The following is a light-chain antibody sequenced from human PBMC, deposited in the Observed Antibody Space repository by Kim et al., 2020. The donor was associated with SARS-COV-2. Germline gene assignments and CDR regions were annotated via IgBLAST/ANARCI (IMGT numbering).Light chain of an antibody. J-gene: IGKJ1*01. V-gene: IGKV3-15*01. CDR2: GAS. CDR1: QSVSSN. CDR3: QQYNNWPPWT. Sequence: EIVMTQSPATLSVSPGERATLSCRASQSVSSNLAWYQQRPGQAPRLLIYGASTSATDIPARFSGSGSGTEFTLTISSLQSEDFAVYYCQQYNNWPPWTFGQGTKVDIK.